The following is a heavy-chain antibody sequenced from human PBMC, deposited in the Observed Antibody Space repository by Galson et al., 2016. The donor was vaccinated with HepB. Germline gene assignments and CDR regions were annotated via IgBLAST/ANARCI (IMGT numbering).Heavy chain of an antibody. V-gene: IGHV1-18*04. Sequence: SVKVSCKASGYPFTAYSIAWVRQAPGQGLEWMGWISAYNGDTRHSQKMQDRLTMTTDTPTDTAYMELRSLKFDDTAVYYCARADGFAYGSHFYFDFWGPGSLSPSHQ. CDR2: ISAYNGDT. D-gene: IGHD3-10*01. CDR3: ARADGFAYGSHFYFDF. CDR1: GYPFTAYS. J-gene: IGHJ4*02.